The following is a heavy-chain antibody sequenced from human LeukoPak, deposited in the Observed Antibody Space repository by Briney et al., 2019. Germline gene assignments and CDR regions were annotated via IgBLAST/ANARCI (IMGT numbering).Heavy chain of an antibody. V-gene: IGHV1-18*01. CDR2: ISVYNGNT. J-gene: IGHJ4*02. CDR1: GYTLSNYG. D-gene: IGHD2-21*02. CDR3: AKTTYCGVDCYSWYFDY. Sequence: ASVKVSCKASGYTLSNYGISWVRQAPGQGLEWMGWISVYNGNTNYAQKVQGRVTMTTDTSTNTAYMELRSLRSEDTAIYHCAKTTYCGVDCYSWYFDYWGQGTLVTVSS.